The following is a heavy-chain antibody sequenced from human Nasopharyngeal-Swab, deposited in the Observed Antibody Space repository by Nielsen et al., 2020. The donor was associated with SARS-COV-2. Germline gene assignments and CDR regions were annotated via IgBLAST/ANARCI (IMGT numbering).Heavy chain of an antibody. Sequence: GESLKISCAASGFTFSSYSMNWVRQAPGKGLEWVSSISSSSSYIYYADSVKGRFTISRDNAKNSLYLQMNSLRAEDTAVYYCAGRIRGYDPLRFSAWGQGTLVTVSS. J-gene: IGHJ5*02. CDR2: ISSSSSYI. CDR3: AGRIRGYDPLRFSA. CDR1: GFTFSSYS. D-gene: IGHD5-12*01. V-gene: IGHV3-21*01.